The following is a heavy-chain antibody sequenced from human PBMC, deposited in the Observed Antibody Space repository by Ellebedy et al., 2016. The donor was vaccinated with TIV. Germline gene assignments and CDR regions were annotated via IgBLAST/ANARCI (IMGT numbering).Heavy chain of an antibody. CDR1: NGSISNYY. V-gene: IGHV4-59*01. D-gene: IGHD6-19*01. J-gene: IGHJ6*02. CDR2: IYNTGST. Sequence: MPGGSLRLSCSLSNGSISNYYWSWIRQPPGKGLEWIGYIYNTGSTKYNPSLESRVTISVDASKNQVSLKLQSMIAADTAVYYCARDIGLALRAMDVWGQGTSVAVSS. CDR3: ARDIGLALRAMDV.